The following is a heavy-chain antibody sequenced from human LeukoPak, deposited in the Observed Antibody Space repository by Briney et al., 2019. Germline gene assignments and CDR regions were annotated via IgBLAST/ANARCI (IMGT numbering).Heavy chain of an antibody. CDR3: TTPKDYYDSSGYYPY. Sequence: GGSLRLSRAASGFTFSSYGMHWVRQAPGKGLEWVAVIWYDGSNKYYADSVKGRFTISRDNSKNALYLQMNSLKTEDTAVYYCTTPKDYYDSSGYYPYWGQGTLVTVSS. D-gene: IGHD3-22*01. J-gene: IGHJ4*02. CDR2: IWYDGSNK. CDR1: GFTFSSYG. V-gene: IGHV3-33*01.